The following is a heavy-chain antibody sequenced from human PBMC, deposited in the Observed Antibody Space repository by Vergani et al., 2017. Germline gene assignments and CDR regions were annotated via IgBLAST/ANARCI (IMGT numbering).Heavy chain of an antibody. Sequence: EVQLVESGGGLVQPGRSLRLSCAASGFILDDYAMHWARQAPGKGLEWVSGISRNRGSIGYADSVKGRFTISRDSAKNSLYLQMNSLRAEDTALDYCARDRASDAFDIWGQGTMVTVSS. V-gene: IGHV3-9*01. CDR3: ARDRASDAFDI. CDR2: ISRNRGSI. CDR1: GFILDDYA. J-gene: IGHJ3*02.